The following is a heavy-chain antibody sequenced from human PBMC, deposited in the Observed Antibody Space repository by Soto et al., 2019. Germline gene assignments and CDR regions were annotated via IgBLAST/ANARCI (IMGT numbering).Heavy chain of an antibody. J-gene: IGHJ6*02. CDR3: ARETGIATAGTSAYYGMDV. CDR2: INAGNGNT. Sequence: QVQLVQSGAEEKKPGASVKVSCKASGYTFTSYAMHWVRQAPGHRHERMGRINAGNGNTKYSQKFQRRVTITRDRSASTAYMELRSLRSEDTAVYYCARETGIATAGTSAYYGMDVWGQATTVTVSS. D-gene: IGHD6-13*01. V-gene: IGHV1-3*05. CDR1: GYTFTSYA.